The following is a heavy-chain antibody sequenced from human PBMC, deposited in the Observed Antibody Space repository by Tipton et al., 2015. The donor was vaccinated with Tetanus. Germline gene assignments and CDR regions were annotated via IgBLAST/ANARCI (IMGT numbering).Heavy chain of an antibody. CDR3: ARTSGYMYSDC. Sequence: TLSLTCTVSGGSVNSGGYYWSWIRQPPGKGLEWIGYASYSGSSNYNPSLKSRVIISIDASKNQFSLKLSSVAAADTAVYYCARTSGYMYSDCWGQGTLVTVSS. CDR2: ASYSGSS. V-gene: IGHV4-61*08. D-gene: IGHD3-3*01. J-gene: IGHJ4*02. CDR1: GGSVNSGGYY.